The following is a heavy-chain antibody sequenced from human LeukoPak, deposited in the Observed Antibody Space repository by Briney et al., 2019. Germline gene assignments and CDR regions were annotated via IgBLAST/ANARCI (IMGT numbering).Heavy chain of an antibody. CDR1: GFTFSSYA. CDR3: ARGTDILTGYYSVSYFDY. V-gene: IGHV3-30*04. J-gene: IGHJ4*02. Sequence: GGSLRLSCAASGFTFSSYAMSWVRQAPGKGLEWVAVISYDGSNKYYADSVKGRFTISRDNSKNTLYLQMNSPRAEDTAVYYCARGTDILTGYYSVSYFDYWGQGTLVTASS. CDR2: ISYDGSNK. D-gene: IGHD3-9*01.